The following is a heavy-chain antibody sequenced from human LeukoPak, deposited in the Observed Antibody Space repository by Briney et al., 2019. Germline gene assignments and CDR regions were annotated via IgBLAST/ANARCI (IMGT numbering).Heavy chain of an antibody. J-gene: IGHJ4*02. D-gene: IGHD3-22*01. Sequence: PSETLSLTCTVSGGSISTYYWSWIRQPPGKGLEWIGSVYYSGSTNYKPSLKSRVTISVDTSKNQFSLKLSSVTAADTAVYYCARGFLYDSTGYPDCFDYWGQGTLVTVSS. CDR1: GGSISTYY. CDR2: VYYSGST. CDR3: ARGFLYDSTGYPDCFDY. V-gene: IGHV4-59*08.